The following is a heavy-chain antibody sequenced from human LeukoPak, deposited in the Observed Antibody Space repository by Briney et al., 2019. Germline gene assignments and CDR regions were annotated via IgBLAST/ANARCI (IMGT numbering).Heavy chain of an antibody. CDR2: IYYSGST. D-gene: IGHD5-18*01. J-gene: IGHJ4*02. CDR3: AGQWIQLYYY. Sequence: PSETLSLTCTVSGGSISSYYWSWIRQPPGKGLEWIGYIYYSGSTNYNPSLKSRVTISVDTSKNQFSLKLSSVTAADTAVYYCAGQWIQLYYYWGQGTLVTVSS. V-gene: IGHV4-59*08. CDR1: GGSISSYY.